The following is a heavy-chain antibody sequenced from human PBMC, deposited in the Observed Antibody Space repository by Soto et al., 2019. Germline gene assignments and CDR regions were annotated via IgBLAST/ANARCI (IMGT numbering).Heavy chain of an antibody. V-gene: IGHV3-23*01. Sequence: GGSLRLSCAASGFTFSSYAMSWVRQAPGKGLEWVSAISGSGGSTYYADSVKGRFTISRDNSKNTLYLQMNSLRAEDTAVYYCAKAMSSFKERGSRHHREYYFDYWGQGTLVTVSS. D-gene: IGHD3-16*01. CDR1: GFTFSSYA. CDR3: AKAMSSFKERGSRHHREYYFDY. J-gene: IGHJ4*02. CDR2: ISGSGGST.